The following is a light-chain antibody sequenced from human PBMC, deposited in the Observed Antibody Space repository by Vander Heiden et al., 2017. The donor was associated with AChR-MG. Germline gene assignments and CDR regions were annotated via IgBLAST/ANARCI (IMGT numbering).Light chain of an antibody. CDR3: NSRDSSGTYV. CDR1: GLRSYY. V-gene: IGLV3-19*01. CDR2: GNN. Sequence: SSEQTQDPAVAVALGQTVRITCQGDGLRSYYASWYQQRPGQAPVLVIYGNNNRPSGIPDRFSGSSSGNTASLTITGAQAEDEADYYCNSRDSSGTYVFGTGTKVTVL. J-gene: IGLJ1*01.